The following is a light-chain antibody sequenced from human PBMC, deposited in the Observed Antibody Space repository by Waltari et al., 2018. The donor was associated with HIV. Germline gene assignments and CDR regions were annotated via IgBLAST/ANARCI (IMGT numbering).Light chain of an antibody. V-gene: IGLV2-23*02. J-gene: IGLJ2*01. CDR2: EVS. Sequence: QSALTQPASVSGSPGQSITISCTGTSSDVGNYNLVSWYQQHPGKAPKLMFYEVSKLPSGVSNRFSGSKSGNTASLTISGLQAEDEADYYCCSYAGSVVFGGGTKLTVL. CDR3: CSYAGSVV. CDR1: SSDVGNYNL.